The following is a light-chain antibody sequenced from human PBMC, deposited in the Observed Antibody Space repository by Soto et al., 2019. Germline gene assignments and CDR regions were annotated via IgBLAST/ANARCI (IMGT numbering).Light chain of an antibody. CDR3: SSYTSSTTYV. J-gene: IGLJ1*01. Sequence: QSALTQPASVSGSPGQSITISCTGTSSDVGGYNYVSWYQQHPGKAPKLMIYDVTNRPSGVSYRFSGSKSGNTASLTISGLQAEDEADYYCSSYTSSTTYVFETGTKLTVL. CDR2: DVT. V-gene: IGLV2-14*03. CDR1: SSDVGGYNY.